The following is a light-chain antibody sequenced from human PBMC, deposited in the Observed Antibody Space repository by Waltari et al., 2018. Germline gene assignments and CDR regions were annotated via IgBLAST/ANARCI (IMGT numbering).Light chain of an antibody. CDR1: QSVDNY. V-gene: IGKV3-11*01. CDR2: DAS. CDR3: HQRRYWPPLT. Sequence: EIVLTQSPATLSLSPGERATLPGRASQSVDNYLAWYQQKPGQAPRLLIYDASNRATDIPARFSGSGSGTDFTLTISSLEPEDFAVCYCHQRRYWPPLTFGGGTKVEIK. J-gene: IGKJ4*01.